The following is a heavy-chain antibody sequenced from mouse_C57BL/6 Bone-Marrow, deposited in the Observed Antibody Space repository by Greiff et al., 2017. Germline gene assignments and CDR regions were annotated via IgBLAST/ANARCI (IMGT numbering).Heavy chain of an antibody. CDR1: GFTFNTYA. CDR2: IRSKSSNYAT. J-gene: IGHJ4*01. D-gene: IGHD1-1*01. Sequence: DVHLVESGGGLVQPKGSLKLSCAASGFTFNTYAMHWVRQAPGKGLEWVARIRSKSSNYATYYADSVKDRFTISRDDSQSMLYPQMNNLKTENTAMYYCVSSSSWAMDYWGQGTSVTVSS. CDR3: VSSSSWAMDY. V-gene: IGHV10-3*01.